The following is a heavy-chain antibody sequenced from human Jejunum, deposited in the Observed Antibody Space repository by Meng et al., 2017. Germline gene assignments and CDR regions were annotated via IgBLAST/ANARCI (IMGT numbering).Heavy chain of an antibody. CDR2: INSDGRIT. CDR1: GFTLSGYW. Sequence: GESLKISCAVSGFTLSGYWMNWVRQAPGKGLVWVSSINSDGRITTYADSVKGRFTISRDNAKNILYLQMNSLRAEDTAVYYCARDETSVYLDSWGQGTLVTVSS. CDR3: ARDETSVYLDS. J-gene: IGHJ4*02. V-gene: IGHV3-74*01.